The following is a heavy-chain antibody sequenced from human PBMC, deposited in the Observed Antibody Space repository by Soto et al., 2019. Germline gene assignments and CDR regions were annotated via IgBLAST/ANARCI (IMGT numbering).Heavy chain of an antibody. D-gene: IGHD3-16*01. CDR3: AAALGSWGSYCFDH. CDR1: GFSLDTWGVG. Sequence: QITLKESGPTLVRPTQTLTLTCTVSGFSLDTWGVGVGWIRPPPGKAPEWLALIYWDDDKRYSPSLKNRLTITKDTSNNQVVLTVTNMDPVDTVTYYCAAALGSWGSYCFDHWGQGTLVTVSS. J-gene: IGHJ4*02. CDR2: IYWDDDK. V-gene: IGHV2-5*02.